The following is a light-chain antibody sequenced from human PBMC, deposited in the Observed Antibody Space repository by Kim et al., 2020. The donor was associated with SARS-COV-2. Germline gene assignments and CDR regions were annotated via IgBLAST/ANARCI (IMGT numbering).Light chain of an antibody. J-gene: IGLJ2*01. CDR1: SSGVGSYNL. CDR2: DVS. V-gene: IGLV2-23*02. Sequence: PGQSITISCTGTSSGVGSYNLVSWYQQHPGKAPKLIIYDVSKRPSGVSNRFSASKSGNTASLTISGLQAEDEADYYCCSYAGNSAVFGGGTQLTVL. CDR3: CSYAGNSAV.